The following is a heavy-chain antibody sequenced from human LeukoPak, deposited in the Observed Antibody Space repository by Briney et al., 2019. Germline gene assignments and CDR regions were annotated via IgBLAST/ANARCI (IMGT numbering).Heavy chain of an antibody. Sequence: ASVTVSCKASGYTFTGYYMHWVRQAPGQGLEWMGWINPNSGGTNYAQKFQGRVTMTRDTSISTAYMELSRLRTDDTAVYYCARVGVSSGWYLYYFDYWGQGTLVTVSS. V-gene: IGHV1-2*02. CDR1: GYTFTGYY. CDR3: ARVGVSSGWYLYYFDY. J-gene: IGHJ4*02. D-gene: IGHD6-19*01. CDR2: INPNSGGT.